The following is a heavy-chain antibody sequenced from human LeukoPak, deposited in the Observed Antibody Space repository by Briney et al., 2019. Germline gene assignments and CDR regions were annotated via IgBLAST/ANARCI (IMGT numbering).Heavy chain of an antibody. CDR1: GYTFTSYD. J-gene: IGHJ6*03. Sequence: GASVKVSCKAYGYTFTSYDINWVRQATGQGLEWMGWMNPNSGNTGYAQKFQGRVTITRNTSISTAYMELSSLRSEDTAVYYCARALGAYYYYYMDVWGKGTTVTVSS. CDR3: ARALGAYYYYYMDV. V-gene: IGHV1-8*03. CDR2: MNPNSGNT.